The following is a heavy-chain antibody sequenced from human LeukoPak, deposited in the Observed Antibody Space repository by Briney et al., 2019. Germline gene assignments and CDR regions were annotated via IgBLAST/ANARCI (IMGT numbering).Heavy chain of an antibody. CDR2: INHSGST. J-gene: IGHJ4*02. D-gene: IGHD3-16*01. CDR1: GGSFSGYY. V-gene: IGHV4-34*01. Sequence: SETLSLTCAVYGGSFSGYYWSWIRQPPGKGLEWIGEINHSGSTNYNPSLRSRVTISVDKSKNQFSLRLTSVTAADTAVYFCAREGGGYVDYWGQGTLVTVSS. CDR3: AREGGGYVDY.